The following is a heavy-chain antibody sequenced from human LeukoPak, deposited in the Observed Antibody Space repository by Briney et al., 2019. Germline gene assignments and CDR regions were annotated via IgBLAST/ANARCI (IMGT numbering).Heavy chain of an antibody. CDR1: GYTFTSYG. Sequence: ASVKVSCKASGYTFTSYGISWVRQAPGQGLEWMGWISAYNGNTNYAQKLQGRVTMTTDTSTSTAYMELRSLRSDDTAVYYCARCRAPYCGGVWGYYYYGMDVWGQGTTVTVSS. V-gene: IGHV1-18*01. D-gene: IGHD2-21*02. J-gene: IGHJ6*02. CDR3: ARCRAPYCGGVWGYYYYGMDV. CDR2: ISAYNGNT.